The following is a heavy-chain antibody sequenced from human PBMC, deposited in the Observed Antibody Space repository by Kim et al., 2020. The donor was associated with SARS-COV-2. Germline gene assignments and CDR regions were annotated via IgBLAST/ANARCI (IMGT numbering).Heavy chain of an antibody. D-gene: IGHD3-22*01. V-gene: IGHV3-30*07. CDR3: ARDDYVDYYDSSGYPDP. Sequence: VKGRFTISRDNSKNTLYLQMNSLRAEDTAVYYCARDDYVDYYDSSGYPDPWGQGTLVTVSS. J-gene: IGHJ5*02.